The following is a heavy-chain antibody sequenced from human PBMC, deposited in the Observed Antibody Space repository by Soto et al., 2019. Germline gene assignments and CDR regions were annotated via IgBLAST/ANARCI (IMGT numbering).Heavy chain of an antibody. CDR3: ARGRYCSGANCRQLDF. CDR2: ISAYNGHT. Sequence: QVQLVQSGAEVKKPGASVTVSCRASGYTFTSFGFSWVRQAPGQGLEWMGWISAYNGHTNYSQNLQDRVTMTTDTSTSTAYMELRSLRSDDTAVYYCARGRYCSGANCRQLDFWGQGTLVTVSS. D-gene: IGHD2-15*01. V-gene: IGHV1-18*01. J-gene: IGHJ4*02. CDR1: GYTFTSFG.